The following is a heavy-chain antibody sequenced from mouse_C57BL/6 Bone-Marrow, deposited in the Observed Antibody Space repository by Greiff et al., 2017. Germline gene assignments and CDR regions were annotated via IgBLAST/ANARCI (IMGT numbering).Heavy chain of an antibody. CDR3: ARQAPRY. J-gene: IGHJ3*01. CDR2: ISSGSSTN. V-gene: IGHV5-17*01. D-gene: IGHD3-2*02. Sequence: VMMVESGGGLVKPGGSLKLSCAASGFTFRDYGMHWVRQAPEKGLEWVAYISSGSSTNYYADTVKGRFTIARDNAKNTLFLQMTSLGSEDTAMYYCARQAPRYWVQGTLVTVSA. CDR1: GFTFRDYG.